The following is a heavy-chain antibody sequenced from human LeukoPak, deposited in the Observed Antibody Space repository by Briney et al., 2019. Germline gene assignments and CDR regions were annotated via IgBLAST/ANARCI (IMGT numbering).Heavy chain of an antibody. J-gene: IGHJ4*02. CDR1: GFTFSSYS. D-gene: IGHD1-1*01. V-gene: IGHV3-21*01. CDR2: ISSSSSYI. Sequence: GGSLRPSCAASGFTFSSYSMNWVRQAPGKGLEWVSSISSSSSYIYYADSVKGRFTISRDNAKNSLYLQMNSLRAEDTAVYYCARGRGHAGTTAGVYYFDYWGQGTLVTVSS. CDR3: ARGRGHAGTTAGVYYFDY.